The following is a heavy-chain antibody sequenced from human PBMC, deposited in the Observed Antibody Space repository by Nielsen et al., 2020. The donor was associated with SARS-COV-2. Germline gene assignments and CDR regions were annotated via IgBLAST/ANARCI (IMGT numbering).Heavy chain of an antibody. CDR2: ISGSGGST. J-gene: IGHJ3*02. CDR3: AKDAPYAFDI. Sequence: GESLKISCAASGFTFSSYAMSWVRQAPGKGLEWVSAISGSGGSTYYADSVKGRFTISRDNTKNTLYLQMNSLRAEDTAVYYCAKDAPYAFDIWGQGTMVTVSS. CDR1: GFTFSSYA. V-gene: IGHV3-23*01.